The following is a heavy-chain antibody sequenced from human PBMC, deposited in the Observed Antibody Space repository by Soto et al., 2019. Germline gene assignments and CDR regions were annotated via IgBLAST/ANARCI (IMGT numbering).Heavy chain of an antibody. CDR2: IYHSGTT. CDR3: ATAVSLVSGSFYAYDAFDI. V-gene: IGHV4-4*02. CDR1: NGSISSLSW. Sequence: QVQLQESGPGLVEPSGTLSLTCAVSNGSISSLSWWVWVRQSPGTGLEWIGEIYHSGTTNYSPSLKSRVTISVDKSKNHFSLKLTSVTAADTAVHSCATAVSLVSGSFYAYDAFDIWGRGTMVTVSS. J-gene: IGHJ3*02. D-gene: IGHD3-10*01.